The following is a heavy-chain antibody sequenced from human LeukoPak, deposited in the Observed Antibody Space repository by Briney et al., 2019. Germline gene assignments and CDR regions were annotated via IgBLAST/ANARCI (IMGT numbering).Heavy chain of an antibody. J-gene: IGHJ4*02. CDR2: IIPIFGTA. D-gene: IGHD3-9*01. CDR1: VCTFSSYA. V-gene: IGHV1-69*13. CDR3: AMSYYDILTGF. Sequence: SVKVSCKASVCTFSSYAISWVRQARGQGLEWMGGIIPIFGTANYAQKLQGRVTITADESTSTAYMELSSLRSEDTAVYYCAMSYYDILTGFWGQGTLVTVSS.